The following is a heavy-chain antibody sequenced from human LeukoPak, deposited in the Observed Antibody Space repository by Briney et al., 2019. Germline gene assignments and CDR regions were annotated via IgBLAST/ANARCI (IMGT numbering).Heavy chain of an antibody. V-gene: IGHV1-2*02. CDR3: VRDGTGVHNLVQD. Sequence: ASVTVSYTASVYTVTLYYMLWVRRPPGQGLGRRGWINPNSGGTNYAQTFQGRVTMTRDTSIRAVYMELSRLRSDDTAVYFCVRDGTGVHNLVQDGGQGTLVTVS. CDR1: VYTVTLYY. J-gene: IGHJ4*02. D-gene: IGHD5/OR15-5a*01. CDR2: INPNSGGT.